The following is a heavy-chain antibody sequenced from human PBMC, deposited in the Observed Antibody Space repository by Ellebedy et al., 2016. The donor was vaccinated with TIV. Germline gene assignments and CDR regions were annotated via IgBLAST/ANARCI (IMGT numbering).Heavy chain of an antibody. V-gene: IGHV3-23*01. Sequence: GESLKISXAASGFSLSNSFMSWIRQAPGKGLEWVSTLTADGRSTYFADSVKGRFTISRDNSKNTLYLQMNSLRSEDTAVYYCRPGHYSDAWGQGTLVTVSS. J-gene: IGHJ4*02. CDR2: LTADGRST. CDR1: GFSLSNSF. CDR3: RPGHYSDA.